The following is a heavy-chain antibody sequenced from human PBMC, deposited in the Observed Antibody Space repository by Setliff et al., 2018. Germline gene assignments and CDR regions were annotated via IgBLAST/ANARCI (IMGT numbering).Heavy chain of an antibody. CDR1: GGSFNSYY. D-gene: IGHD3-22*01. Sequence: SETLSLTCAVYGGSFNSYYWSWIRQPPGKGQEWIGEINQSGSTNYNPSLKSRVTMSVDTSKNQFSLKLSSVTAADTAVYYCARGLSYYDSSGYLLAPYAFDIWGQGTMVTVS. CDR2: INQSGST. J-gene: IGHJ3*02. CDR3: ARGLSYYDSSGYLLAPYAFDI. V-gene: IGHV4-34*01.